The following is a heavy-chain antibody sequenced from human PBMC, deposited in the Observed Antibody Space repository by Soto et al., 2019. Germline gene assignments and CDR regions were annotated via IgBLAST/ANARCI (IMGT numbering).Heavy chain of an antibody. Sequence: QVQLQESGPGLVTPSQTLSLTCTVSRGSISRGNYHWSWIRQHPGKGLEWIGYIYYNGSTYYNPSLKSPISIXGDXSXTQLSLKLSSVTAADTAVYYCARGYSYGSGGNWFDPWGQGTLVTVSS. CDR3: ARGYSYGSGGNWFDP. V-gene: IGHV4-31*01. CDR1: RGSISRGNYH. J-gene: IGHJ5*02. CDR2: IYYNGST. D-gene: IGHD3-10*01.